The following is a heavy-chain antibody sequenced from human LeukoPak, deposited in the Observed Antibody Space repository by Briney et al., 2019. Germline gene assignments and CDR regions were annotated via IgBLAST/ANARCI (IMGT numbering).Heavy chain of an antibody. CDR1: GFTFCSVS. V-gene: IGHV3-21*01. D-gene: IGHD2-15*01. CDR2: ISSSGTYI. CDR3: ARDPGRSGGSCYSDY. Sequence: GGSLRLSCAASGFTFCSVSMTWVRQAPGKGLEWVSTISSSGTYIYYADSVQGRFTISRDNAKSSLYLQMNSLRAEDTAVYYCARDPGRSGGSCYSDYWGQGTLVTVSS. J-gene: IGHJ4*02.